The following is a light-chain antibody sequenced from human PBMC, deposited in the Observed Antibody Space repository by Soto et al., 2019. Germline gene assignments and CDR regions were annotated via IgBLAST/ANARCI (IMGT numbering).Light chain of an antibody. CDR1: QSVSSSY. Sequence: EIVLTQSPGTLSLSPGERATLSCKASQSVSSSYLAWYQKKPGQAPRVLISGASIRATGIPARFSGSGSGTEFTLTISSLQSEDFAVYYCQQYNNWPPSTFGGGTKVDIK. CDR2: GAS. V-gene: IGKV3-15*01. CDR3: QQYNNWPPST. J-gene: IGKJ4*01.